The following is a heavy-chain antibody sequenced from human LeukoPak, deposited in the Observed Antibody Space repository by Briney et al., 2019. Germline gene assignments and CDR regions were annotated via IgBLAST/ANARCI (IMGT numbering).Heavy chain of an antibody. Sequence: SVKVSCKASGGTFSSYAISWVLQAPGQGLEWMGGIIPIFGTANYAQKFQGRVTITTDESTSTAYMELSSLRSEDTAVYYCASAYCSSTSCYGGAFDIWGQGTMVTVSS. J-gene: IGHJ3*02. CDR2: IIPIFGTA. CDR3: ASAYCSSTSCYGGAFDI. V-gene: IGHV1-69*05. CDR1: GGTFSSYA. D-gene: IGHD2-2*01.